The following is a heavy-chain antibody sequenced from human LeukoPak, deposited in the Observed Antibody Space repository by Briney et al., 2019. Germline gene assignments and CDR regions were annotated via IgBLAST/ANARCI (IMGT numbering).Heavy chain of an antibody. CDR2: ISYDGSDK. CDR3: ARDRAVATSHYFAY. J-gene: IGHJ4*02. Sequence: GGSLRLSCAASGFTFSSYAMLWVRQAPGKGLEWVAVISYDGSDKYYADSVKGRFTISRDNSKNTLYLQMNSLRAEDTAVYYCARDRAVATSHYFAYWGQGTLVTVSS. V-gene: IGHV3-30-3*01. D-gene: IGHD5-12*01. CDR1: GFTFSSYA.